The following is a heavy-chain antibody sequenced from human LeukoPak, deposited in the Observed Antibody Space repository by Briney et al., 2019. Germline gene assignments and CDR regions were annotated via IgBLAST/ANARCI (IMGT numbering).Heavy chain of an antibody. CDR3: ARGDLGRAGIDY. CDR1: GGTFSSYA. Sequence: ASVKVSCKASGGTFSSYAISWVRQATGQGLEWMGWMNPNSGNTGYAQKFQGRVTMTRNTSISTAYMELSSLRSEDTAVYYCARGDLGRAGIDYWGQGTLVTVSS. J-gene: IGHJ4*02. CDR2: MNPNSGNT. V-gene: IGHV1-8*02.